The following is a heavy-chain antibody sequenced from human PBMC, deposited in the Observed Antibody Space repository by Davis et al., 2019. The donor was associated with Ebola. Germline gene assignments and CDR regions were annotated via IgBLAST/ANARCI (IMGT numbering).Heavy chain of an antibody. Sequence: GGSLRPSVTVSGTTLTTNCMHWVRQAPGKGLEWISRKNVRYYNTYYADSVKGRFTVTKDDSKSTVHLQMNSLRVDDTAVYFCVREWGGYNFDSWGQGTLVTVST. CDR1: GTTLTTNC. J-gene: IGHJ5*01. CDR2: KNVRYYNT. CDR3: VREWGGYNFDS. D-gene: IGHD1-1*01. V-gene: IGHV3-21*04.